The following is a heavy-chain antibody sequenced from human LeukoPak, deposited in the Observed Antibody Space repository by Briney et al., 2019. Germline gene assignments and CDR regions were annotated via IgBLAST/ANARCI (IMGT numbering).Heavy chain of an antibody. CDR3: AKHYTTGTTRNWFDP. CDR1: GFTFSSYA. CDR2: ISGSGGST. D-gene: IGHD1-1*01. Sequence: GGSLRLSCAASGFTFSSYAMSWVRQAPGKGLEWVSAISGSGGSTYYADSVKGRITISRDNSENTLYLQMNSLRAEDTAVYYCAKHYTTGTTRNWFDPWGQGTLVTVSS. J-gene: IGHJ5*02. V-gene: IGHV3-23*01.